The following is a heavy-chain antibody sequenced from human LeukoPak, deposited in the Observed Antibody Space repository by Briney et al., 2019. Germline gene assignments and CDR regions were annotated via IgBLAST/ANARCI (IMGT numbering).Heavy chain of an antibody. CDR3: ARGKAYRREFDY. J-gene: IGHJ4*02. CDR1: GGSFSVYY. Sequence: SETLSLTCAVYGGSFSVYYWSWIRQPPGKGLDWIGEINHSGSTNYNPSLKSRVTISVDTSKNQFSLKLSSVTAADTAVYYCARGKAYRREFDYWGQGTLVTVSS. CDR2: INHSGST. D-gene: IGHD2-21*01. V-gene: IGHV4-34*01.